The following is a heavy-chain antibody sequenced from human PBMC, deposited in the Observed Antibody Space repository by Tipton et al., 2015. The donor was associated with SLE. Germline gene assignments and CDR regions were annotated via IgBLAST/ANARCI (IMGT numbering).Heavy chain of an antibody. Sequence: TLSLTCTVSGGSISSHYWSWIRQSPGKGLEWIGYIYDTGSTHYNPSLKSRITISLDRFNNQFTLKMTSVTAADTAVYYCANQNWNYYFWGQGNLVTVSS. V-gene: IGHV4-59*11. CDR1: GGSISSHY. J-gene: IGHJ4*02. CDR3: ANQNWNYYF. CDR2: IYDTGST. D-gene: IGHD1-7*01.